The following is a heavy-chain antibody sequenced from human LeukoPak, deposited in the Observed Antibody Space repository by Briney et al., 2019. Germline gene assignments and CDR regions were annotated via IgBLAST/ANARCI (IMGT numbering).Heavy chain of an antibody. J-gene: IGHJ4*02. D-gene: IGHD6-19*01. CDR1: GFTFDDYA. V-gene: IGHV3-43*02. CDR3: ARDRGGWLDY. CDR2: ISGDGGST. Sequence: GGSLRLSCAASGFTFDDYAMHWVRQAPGKGLEWVSLISGDGGSTYYADSVKGRFTISRDNSKNSLYLQMNSLRAEDTAVYYCARDRGGWLDYWGQGTLVTVSS.